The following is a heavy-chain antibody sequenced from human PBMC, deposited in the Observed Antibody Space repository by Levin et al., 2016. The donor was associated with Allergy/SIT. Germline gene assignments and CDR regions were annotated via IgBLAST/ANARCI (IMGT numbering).Heavy chain of an antibody. CDR1: GFTFDDYA. CDR2: ISWNSGSI. J-gene: IGHJ4*02. Sequence: LSLTCAASGFTFDDYAMHWVRQAPGKGLEWVSGISWNSGSIGYADSVKGRFTISRDNAKNSLYLQMNSLRAEDTALYYCAKDYYYDSSGYLDYWGQGTLVTVSS. D-gene: IGHD3-22*01. V-gene: IGHV3-9*01. CDR3: AKDYYYDSSGYLDY.